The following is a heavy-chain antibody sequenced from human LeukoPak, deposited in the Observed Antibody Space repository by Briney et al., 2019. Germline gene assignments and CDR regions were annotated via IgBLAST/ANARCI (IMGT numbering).Heavy chain of an antibody. CDR1: GFTFSTYW. D-gene: IGHD3-22*01. Sequence: GGSLRLSCAASGFTFSTYWMHWVRQAPGEGLGWVSRIKSDGSTNYADSVKGRFTISRDNAKNTVSLQMNSLRPEDTGVYYCARAPSEIGGYYPEYFRHWGQGTLVTVSS. CDR2: IKSDGST. CDR3: ARAPSEIGGYYPEYFRH. V-gene: IGHV3-74*01. J-gene: IGHJ1*01.